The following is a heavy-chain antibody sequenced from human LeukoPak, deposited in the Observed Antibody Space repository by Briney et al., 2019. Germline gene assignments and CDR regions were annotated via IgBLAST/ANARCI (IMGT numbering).Heavy chain of an antibody. V-gene: IGHV1-2*02. D-gene: IGHD6-19*01. CDR1: GYTFIAYY. CDR3: ARDRVAVAGYYYYYYMDV. J-gene: IGHJ6*03. CDR2: INPNSGGT. Sequence: GASVKVSCKASGYTFIAYYIHWVRQAPGQGLEWMGWINPNSGGTNYAQKFQGRVTMTRDTSISTAYMELSRLRSDDTAVYYCARDRVAVAGYYYYYYMDVWGKGTTVTISS.